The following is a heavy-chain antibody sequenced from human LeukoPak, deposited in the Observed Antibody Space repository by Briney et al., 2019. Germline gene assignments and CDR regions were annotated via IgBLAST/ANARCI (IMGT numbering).Heavy chain of an antibody. J-gene: IGHJ6*03. V-gene: IGHV4-59*01. CDR1: GGSISKYY. CDR2: IHYSGGT. CDR3: ARVPRSGWYYYMDV. Sequence: SETLSLTCTASGGSISKYYWSWIRPRPGKGRVGIGYIHYSGGTHYKSSLNSRVTISVDTSKNPFSLKLSSVIAADTAVYYCARVPRSGWYYYMDVWGKGTTVTIYS. D-gene: IGHD6-19*01.